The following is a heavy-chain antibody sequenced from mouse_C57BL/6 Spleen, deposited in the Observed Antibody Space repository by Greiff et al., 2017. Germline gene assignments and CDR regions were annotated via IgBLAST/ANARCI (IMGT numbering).Heavy chain of an antibody. CDR3: ARPEGYGKNAMDY. CDR2: ISSGSSTL. D-gene: IGHD1-1*02. Sequence: EVQGVESGGGLVKPGGSLRLSCAASGFTFSDYGMHWVRQAPGKGLEWVAYISSGSSTLYYADTGKGRFTISRDNAKNTMFLQMASRRSEDTAMYDCARPEGYGKNAMDYWGQGTSVTVSS. CDR1: GFTFSDYG. J-gene: IGHJ4*01. V-gene: IGHV5-17*01.